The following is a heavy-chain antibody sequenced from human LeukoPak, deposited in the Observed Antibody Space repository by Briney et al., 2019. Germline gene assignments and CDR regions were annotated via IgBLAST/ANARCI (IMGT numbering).Heavy chain of an antibody. CDR1: GFTFSNYA. D-gene: IGHD5-12*01. V-gene: IGHV3-23*01. J-gene: IGHJ4*02. Sequence: GGSLRLSCAASGFTFSNYAMSWVRQAPGKGLEWVSSISGSGGTTYYADPVKGRFTISRDNSKNTLHLQMNSLRAEDTAVYYCAKARGYSGYDSGVFDYWGQGTLVTVSS. CDR2: ISGSGGTT. CDR3: AKARGYSGYDSGVFDY.